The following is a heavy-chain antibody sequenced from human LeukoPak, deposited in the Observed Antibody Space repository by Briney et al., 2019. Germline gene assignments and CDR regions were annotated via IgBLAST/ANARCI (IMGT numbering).Heavy chain of an antibody. V-gene: IGHV4-39*07. CDR1: GGSISSSSYY. J-gene: IGHJ4*02. D-gene: IGHD6-19*01. Sequence: SETLSLTCTVSGGSISSSSYYWGWIRQPPGKGLEWIGSIYYSGSTNYNPSLKSRVTISVDTSKNQFSLKLSSVTAADTAVYYCASGIAVAGDFGYWGQGTLVTVSS. CDR2: IYYSGST. CDR3: ASGIAVAGDFGY.